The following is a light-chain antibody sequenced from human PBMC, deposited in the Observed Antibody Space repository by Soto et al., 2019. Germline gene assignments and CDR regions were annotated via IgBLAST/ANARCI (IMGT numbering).Light chain of an antibody. J-gene: IGKJ1*01. CDR1: QSISSY. Sequence: DIQMTQSPSSLSAYVGDRVTITCRASQSISSYLNWYQQKPGKAPKLLIYAASSLQSGVPSRFSGSGSGTDFTLTINSLQPEDFATYYCQQSYSTAWTFGQGTKVDIK. V-gene: IGKV1-39*01. CDR3: QQSYSTAWT. CDR2: AAS.